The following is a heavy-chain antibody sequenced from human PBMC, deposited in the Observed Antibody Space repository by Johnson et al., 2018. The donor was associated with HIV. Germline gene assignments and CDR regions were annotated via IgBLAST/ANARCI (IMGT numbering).Heavy chain of an antibody. CDR3: VRRMVVGYVAFDI. CDR2: ISYDGSNK. CDR1: GFTFSSYA. V-gene: IGHV3-30*14. D-gene: IGHD2-21*01. Sequence: QVQLVESGGGVVQPGRSLRLSCAASGFTFSSYAMHWVRQAPGKGLEWVAVISYDGSNKYYADSVKGRFTISRDNSKNTLYLQMNSLRADDTAVYFCVRRMVVGYVAFDIWGQGTMVTVSS. J-gene: IGHJ3*02.